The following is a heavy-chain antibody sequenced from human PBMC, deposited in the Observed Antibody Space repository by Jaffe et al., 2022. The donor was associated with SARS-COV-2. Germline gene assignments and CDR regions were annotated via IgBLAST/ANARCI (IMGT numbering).Heavy chain of an antibody. CDR3: ARDHVRFLENFYYYYGMDV. CDR1: GFTFSSYW. V-gene: IGHV3-7*01. D-gene: IGHD3-3*01. Sequence: EVQLVESGGGLVQPGGSLRLSCAASGFTFSSYWMSWVRQAPGKGLEWVANIKQDGSEKYYVDSVKGRFTISRDNAKNSLYLQMNSLRAEDTAVYYCARDHVRFLENFYYYYGMDVWGQGTTVTVSS. J-gene: IGHJ6*02. CDR2: IKQDGSEK.